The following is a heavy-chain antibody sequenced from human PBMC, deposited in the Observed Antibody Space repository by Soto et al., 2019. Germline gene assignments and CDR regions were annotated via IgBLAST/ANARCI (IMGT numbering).Heavy chain of an antibody. Sequence: QLQLQESGPGLVKPSETLSLTCTVSGGSISSSSYYWGWIRQPPGKGLEWIGSIYYSGSTYYNPSLKSRVTISVDTSKNQFSLKLSSVTAADTAVYYCARYGPGNGPLTGYHYGMDVWGQGTTVTVSS. V-gene: IGHV4-39*01. D-gene: IGHD3-9*01. CDR2: IYYSGST. J-gene: IGHJ6*02. CDR3: ARYGPGNGPLTGYHYGMDV. CDR1: GGSISSSSYY.